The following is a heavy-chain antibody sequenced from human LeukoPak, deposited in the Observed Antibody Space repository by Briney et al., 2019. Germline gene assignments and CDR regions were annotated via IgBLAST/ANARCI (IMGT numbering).Heavy chain of an antibody. D-gene: IGHD3-16*01. CDR1: GDSVSSNSAA. J-gene: IGHJ6*02. V-gene: IGHV6-1*01. Sequence: SQTLSLTCAISGDSVSSNSAAWNWIRQSPSRGLEWLGRTYYRSKWYNEYAVSVKGRITISPDTSKNQFSLQLNSVTLEDTAVYYCAGGIPRPMDVWGQGTTVTVSS. CDR2: TYYRSKWYN. CDR3: AGGIPRPMDV.